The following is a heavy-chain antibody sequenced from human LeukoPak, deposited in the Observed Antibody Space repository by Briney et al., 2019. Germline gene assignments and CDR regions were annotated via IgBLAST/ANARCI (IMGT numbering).Heavy chain of an antibody. V-gene: IGHV4-4*07. CDR3: ARVGRNSVGAMGPAARGAFDI. J-gene: IGHJ3*02. CDR1: GGFISSYY. D-gene: IGHD1-26*01. Sequence: SETLSLTCTVSGGFISSYYWSWIRQPAGRGLEWIGRIYTSGSTNYNPSLKSRVTMSVDTSKNQFSLKLSSVTAADTAVYYCARVGRNSVGAMGPAARGAFDIWGQGTMVTVSS. CDR2: IYTSGST.